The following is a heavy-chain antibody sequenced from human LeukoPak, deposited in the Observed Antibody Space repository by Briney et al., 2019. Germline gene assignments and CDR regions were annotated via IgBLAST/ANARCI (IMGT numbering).Heavy chain of an antibody. D-gene: IGHD3-22*01. V-gene: IGHV3-48*02. J-gene: IGHJ4*02. Sequence: GGSLRLSCAASGFTFSSYSMNWVRQAPGKGLEWVSYISSSSSTIYYADSVKGRFTTSRDNAQNSLYLPMHTLRDEDTAVYYCARDPLYYYDSSGQAFDYWGQGTLVTVSS. CDR3: ARDPLYYYDSSGQAFDY. CDR2: ISSSSSTI. CDR1: GFTFSSYS.